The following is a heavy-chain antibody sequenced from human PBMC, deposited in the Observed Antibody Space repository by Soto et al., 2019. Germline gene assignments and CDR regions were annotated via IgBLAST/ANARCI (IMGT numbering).Heavy chain of an antibody. CDR3: AIFWSGKGPTDY. Sequence: GSLRLSCAASGFTFSSYSMNWVRQAPGKGLEWVSSISSSSSYIYYADSVKGRFTISRDNAKNSLYLQMNSLRAEDSALYYCAIFWSGKGPTDYWGQGTLVTVSS. D-gene: IGHD3-3*01. J-gene: IGHJ4*02. CDR1: GFTFSSYS. V-gene: IGHV3-21*01. CDR2: ISSSSSYI.